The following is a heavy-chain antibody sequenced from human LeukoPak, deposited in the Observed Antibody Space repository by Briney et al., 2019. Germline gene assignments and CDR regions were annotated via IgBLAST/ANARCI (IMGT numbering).Heavy chain of an antibody. V-gene: IGHV3-7*01. J-gene: IGHJ4*02. CDR1: GFVFSNSW. CDR3: ARRKEVQTTFDY. CDR2: IKEDGSET. Sequence: GGSLRLSCAASGFVFSNSWMGWVRLAPGKGLEWVANIKEDGSETYYVDSVKGRFTISRDNAKNSLDLQMNSLRDEDTAVYYCARRKEVQTTFDYWGQGTLVTVSS. D-gene: IGHD4/OR15-4a*01.